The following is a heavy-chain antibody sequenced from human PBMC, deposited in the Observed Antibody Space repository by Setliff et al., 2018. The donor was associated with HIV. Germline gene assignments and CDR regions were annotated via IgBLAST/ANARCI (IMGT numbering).Heavy chain of an antibody. CDR1: GFTFSDYY. Sequence: GSLRLSCAASGFTFSDYYMTWIRQAPGKGLEWVSHISSSGSTIYYADSVKGRFTISRDNSKNTVYLQMNSLRVEDTAVYYCARELYREWDYWGQGTLVTVSS. CDR2: ISSSGSTI. CDR3: ARELYREWDY. V-gene: IGHV3-11*04. D-gene: IGHD3-16*02. J-gene: IGHJ4*02.